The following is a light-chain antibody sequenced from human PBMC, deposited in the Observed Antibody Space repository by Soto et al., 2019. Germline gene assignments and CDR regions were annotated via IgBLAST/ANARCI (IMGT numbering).Light chain of an antibody. CDR2: DAS. CDR1: QSVSRY. Sequence: EIVLTQSPATLSLSPGERATIACRASQSVSRYLAWYQHKPGQAPRLLIYDASNRPTGIPARFSGSGSGTDVPLTIGSLEPEDVAVYYCQQRTVWPPITFGQGTRLEI. V-gene: IGKV3-11*01. J-gene: IGKJ5*01. CDR3: QQRTVWPPIT.